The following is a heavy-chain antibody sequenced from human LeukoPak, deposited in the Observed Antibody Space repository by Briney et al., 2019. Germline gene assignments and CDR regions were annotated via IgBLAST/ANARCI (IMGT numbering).Heavy chain of an antibody. D-gene: IGHD6-13*01. Sequence: GGSLRLSCAASGFTVSSNYMSWVRQAPGKGLEWVSVIYSGGSTYYADSVKGRFTISRDNSENTLYLQMNSLRAEDTAVYYCARDKQQLKTPFDYWGQGTLVTVSS. J-gene: IGHJ4*02. CDR1: GFTVSSNY. CDR2: IYSGGST. CDR3: ARDKQQLKTPFDY. V-gene: IGHV3-66*01.